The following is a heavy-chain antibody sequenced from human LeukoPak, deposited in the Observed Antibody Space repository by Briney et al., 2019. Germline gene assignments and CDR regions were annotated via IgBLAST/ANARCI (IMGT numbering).Heavy chain of an antibody. J-gene: IGHJ4*02. V-gene: IGHV1-69*06. D-gene: IGHD3-22*01. Sequence: ASVKVSCKASGGTFSNYAINWVRQAPGQGLEWMGGIIPIFGTANYAQKFQGRVTITADKSTSTVYMELNSLKSEDTAVYHCARGWDYDSGGRPTAYVYWGQGTLVTVSS. CDR3: ARGWDYDSGGRPTAYVY. CDR2: IIPIFGTA. CDR1: GGTFSNYA.